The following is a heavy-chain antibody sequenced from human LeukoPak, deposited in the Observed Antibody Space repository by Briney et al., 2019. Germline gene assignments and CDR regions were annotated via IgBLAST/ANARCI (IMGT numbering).Heavy chain of an antibody. CDR3: ARTGLGMYSFDY. J-gene: IGHJ4*02. CDR1: GFTLSSYS. Sequence: PGGSLRLSCAASGFTLSSYSMNWVRQAPGKGLEWVSYITGSLSTIYYADSVKGRFTISRDNAKNSVYLQMNSLRLEDTAVYYCARTGLGMYSFDYWGQGILVTVSS. CDR2: ITGSLSTI. V-gene: IGHV3-48*01. D-gene: IGHD3/OR15-3a*01.